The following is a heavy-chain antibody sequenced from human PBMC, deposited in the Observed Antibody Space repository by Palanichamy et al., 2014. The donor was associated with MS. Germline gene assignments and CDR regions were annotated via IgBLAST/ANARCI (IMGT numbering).Heavy chain of an antibody. CDR2: IKQDGSEK. Sequence: AASGFTFSTFWMSWVRQAPGKGLEWVANIKQDGSEKYYVDSVKGRFTISRDNGKNSLYLQMNSLRAEDTAVYYCARDVMVADWGQGTLVTVSS. V-gene: IGHV3-7*01. D-gene: IGHD2-15*01. CDR1: GFTFSTFW. CDR3: ARDVMVAD. J-gene: IGHJ4*02.